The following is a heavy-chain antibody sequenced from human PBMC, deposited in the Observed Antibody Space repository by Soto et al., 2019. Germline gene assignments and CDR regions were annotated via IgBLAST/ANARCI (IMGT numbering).Heavy chain of an antibody. CDR1: GGSISSGGYS. J-gene: IGHJ5*02. Sequence: SETLSLTCAVSGGSISSGGYSWNWIRQPPGKGLECIGYIYHSGSTLYNPSLKSRVTISVDKSKNQFSLKLSSVTAADTAVYYWARDKFEGNWSAPGGEGTLLTVP. V-gene: IGHV4-30-2*01. CDR3: ARDKFEGNWSAP. CDR2: IYHSGST.